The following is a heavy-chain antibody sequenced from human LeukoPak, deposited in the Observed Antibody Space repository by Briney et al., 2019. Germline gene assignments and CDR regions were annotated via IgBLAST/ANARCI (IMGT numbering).Heavy chain of an antibody. D-gene: IGHD2-15*01. CDR1: GYTLTGYY. V-gene: IGHV1-2*02. CDR2: MNPNRGDT. CDR3: GRRRIDCSDTGCYVDY. J-gene: IGHJ4*02. Sequence: ASVKVSCKASGYTLTGYYIHWMRQAPGQGLEWMGWMNPNRGDTSYAQKFQGRVTMTRDTPINTAYMELSGLTSDDTAVYYCGRRRIDCSDTGCYVDYWGQGTLVTVSS.